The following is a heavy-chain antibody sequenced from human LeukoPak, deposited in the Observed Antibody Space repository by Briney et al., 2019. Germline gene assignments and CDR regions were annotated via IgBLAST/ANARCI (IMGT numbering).Heavy chain of an antibody. CDR3: ARDYYGMDV. Sequence: GGSLRLSCAASGFTFRSHSMSWVRQGPGKGLECVSYISSTSGTIYYADSVKGRFTISRDNAKNSLYLQMNSLREENTAVYYCARDYYGMDVWGQGTTVTASS. CDR2: ISSTSGTI. J-gene: IGHJ6*02. CDR1: GFTFRSHS. V-gene: IGHV3-48*02.